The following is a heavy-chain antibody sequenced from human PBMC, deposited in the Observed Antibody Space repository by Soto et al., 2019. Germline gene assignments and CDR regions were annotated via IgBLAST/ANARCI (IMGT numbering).Heavy chain of an antibody. Sequence: HPGGSLRLSCAASGFTFSTSAMHWVRQAPGMGLEYVSAISSNGDTTYYANSVKGRFTISRDNSKNTLYLQMGSLRVEDMAVYYCARDGSMRYLDYWGQGALVTVSS. CDR2: ISSNGDTT. J-gene: IGHJ4*02. CDR1: GFTFSTSA. CDR3: ARDGSMRYLDY. V-gene: IGHV3-64*01.